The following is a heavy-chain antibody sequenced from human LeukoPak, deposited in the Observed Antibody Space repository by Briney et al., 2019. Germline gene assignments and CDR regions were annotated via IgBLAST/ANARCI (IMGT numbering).Heavy chain of an antibody. CDR2: ISSGGDRT. Sequence: PGGSLRLSCAASGFSFNTNALSWVRQAPGKGLEWVSSISSGGDRTYYADSVKGRSTISRDNSKDTLSLQMNSLRAEDTALYYCAKVTSDYWGQGTLVSVSS. D-gene: IGHD2-21*02. J-gene: IGHJ4*02. CDR3: AKVTSDY. CDR1: GFSFNTNA. V-gene: IGHV3-23*01.